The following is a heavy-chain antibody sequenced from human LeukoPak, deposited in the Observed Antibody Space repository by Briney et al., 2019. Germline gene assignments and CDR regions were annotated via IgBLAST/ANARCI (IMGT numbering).Heavy chain of an antibody. J-gene: IGHJ4*02. CDR2: IRYDGSDK. D-gene: IGHD3-3*01. V-gene: IGHV3-30*02. CDR1: GFTFSSYE. Sequence: GGSLRLSCAASGFTFSSYEMNWVRQAPGKGLEWVAYIRYDGSDKHYGDSVKGRFTISRDDSKNTLYLQMSSLRAEDTAVYYCAKDWDYNFWSNYDHWGQGILVTVSS. CDR3: AKDWDYNFWSNYDH.